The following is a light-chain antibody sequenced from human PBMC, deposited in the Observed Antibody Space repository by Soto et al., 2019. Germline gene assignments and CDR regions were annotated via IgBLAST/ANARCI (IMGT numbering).Light chain of an antibody. Sequence: QSVLTQPASVSGYPGHSITISCTGTCSDVGGYNYVSWYQQHPGKAPKLMIYEVSNRPSGVSNRFSGSKSGNTASLTISGLQAEDEADYYCSSYTSSSTNYVFGTGTKVTVL. CDR2: EVS. J-gene: IGLJ1*01. CDR1: CSDVGGYNY. V-gene: IGLV2-14*01. CDR3: SSYTSSSTNYV.